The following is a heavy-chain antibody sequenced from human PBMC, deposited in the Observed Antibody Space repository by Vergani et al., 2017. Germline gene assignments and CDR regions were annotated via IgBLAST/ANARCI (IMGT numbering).Heavy chain of an antibody. V-gene: IGHV3-48*01. CDR1: GFSFSTYG. CDR3: TRGGASRGDY. D-gene: IGHD2-2*01. CDR2: ISSSSNTI. Sequence: EVQLLESGGDLVQPGGSLRLSCAASGFSFSTYGMNWVRQAPEKGLEWVSYISSSSNTINYADSVKGRFTLPRDNAKNSLYLQMNSLRAEDTAVYYCTRGGASRGDYWGQGTLVTVSS. J-gene: IGHJ4*02.